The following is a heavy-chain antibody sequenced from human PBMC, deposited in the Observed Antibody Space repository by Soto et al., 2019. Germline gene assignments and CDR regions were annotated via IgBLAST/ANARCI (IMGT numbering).Heavy chain of an antibody. D-gene: IGHD5-18*01. J-gene: IGHJ6*02. CDR1: GGTFSSYA. CDR3: ATHGLPNYYYRGMDV. CDR2: IIPSFGTA. V-gene: IGHV1-69*12. Sequence: QVQLVQSGAEVKKPGSSVKVSCKASGGTFSSYAISWVRQAPGQGLEWMGGIIPSFGTANYAQKFQGRVTITAGESTSTADMELSSLRSEDTAVYYCATHGLPNYYYRGMDVWGQGTTVTVSS.